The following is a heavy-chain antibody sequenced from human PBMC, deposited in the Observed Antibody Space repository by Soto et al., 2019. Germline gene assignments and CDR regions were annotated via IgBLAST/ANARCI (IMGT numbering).Heavy chain of an antibody. CDR3: ARQGRGGVTTAHMDV. Sequence: QLQLQESGPGLVKPSETLSLTCTVSGGSISSSSYYWGWIRQPPGKGLEWIGSIYYSGSTYYNPSLKSRVTISVDTSKNQFSLKLSSVTAADTAVYYCARQGRGGVTTAHMDVWGKGTTVTVSS. CDR2: IYYSGST. V-gene: IGHV4-39*01. D-gene: IGHD2-21*02. J-gene: IGHJ6*03. CDR1: GGSISSSSYY.